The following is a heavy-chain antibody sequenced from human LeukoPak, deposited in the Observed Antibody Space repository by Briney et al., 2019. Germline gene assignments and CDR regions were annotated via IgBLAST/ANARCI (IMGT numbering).Heavy chain of an antibody. J-gene: IGHJ4*02. Sequence: GGSLTLSCAASGFSFSSYWMHWVRQPPGKGLVWVSRISDDRSNTNYADSVKGRFTISRDNAKNTMYLQMNSLRAEDTAVYYCARDQYYSGAGSYYNWGRGTLVTVSS. CDR2: ISDDRSNT. V-gene: IGHV3-74*01. CDR3: ARDQYYSGAGSYYN. D-gene: IGHD3-10*01. CDR1: GFSFSSYW.